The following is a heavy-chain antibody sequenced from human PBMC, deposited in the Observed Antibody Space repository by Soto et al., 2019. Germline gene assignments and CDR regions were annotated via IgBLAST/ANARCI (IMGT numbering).Heavy chain of an antibody. J-gene: IGHJ4*02. Sequence: EVQMGESGGGLLKPGGSLRVACTASGFIFSNAWVNWVRQAPGKGLELVGRIKSKYDGGTTDYAAPVKGRFTISRDDSASTVYLQINSLRTEDTAVYYCSTGGYCFDYWGQGTLVTVSS. CDR3: STGGYCFDY. CDR1: GFIFSNAW. V-gene: IGHV3-15*01. CDR2: IKSKYDGGTT.